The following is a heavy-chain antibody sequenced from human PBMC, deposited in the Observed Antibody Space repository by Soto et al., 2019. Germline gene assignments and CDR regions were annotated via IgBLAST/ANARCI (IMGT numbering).Heavy chain of an antibody. D-gene: IGHD2-15*01. CDR1: GGSISSYY. CDR2: IYYSGST. V-gene: IGHV4-59*01. J-gene: IGHJ4*02. Sequence: SETLSLTCTVSGGSISSYYWSWIRQPPGKGLEWIGYIYYSGSTNYNPSLKSRVTISVDTSKNQFSLKLSSVTAADTAVYYCASHLGYCSGGSCYSGINPFDYWGQGTLVTVSS. CDR3: ASHLGYCSGGSCYSGINPFDY.